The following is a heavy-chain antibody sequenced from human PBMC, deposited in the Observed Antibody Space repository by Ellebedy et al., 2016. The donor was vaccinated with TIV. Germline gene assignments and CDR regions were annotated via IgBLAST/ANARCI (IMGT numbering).Heavy chain of an antibody. CDR1: GFTFSNYW. J-gene: IGHJ4*02. CDR3: ARAGGVGTVDC. Sequence: GGSLRLSCAASGFTFSNYWMSWVRQAPGKGLEWVANIKQDGSETYYVDSVAGRFTISRDNAKNSLFLQMNSPRADDTAVYYCARAGGVGTVDCWGQGTLVTVSS. V-gene: IGHV3-7*03. CDR2: IKQDGSET. D-gene: IGHD3-16*01.